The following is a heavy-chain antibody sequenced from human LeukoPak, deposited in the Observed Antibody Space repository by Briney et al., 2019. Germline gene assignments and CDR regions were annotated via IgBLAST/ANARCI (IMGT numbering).Heavy chain of an antibody. CDR2: IYYSGST. D-gene: IGHD4-17*01. CDR3: ARAHDYGDLGNLDY. Sequence: SEALSLTCTVSGGSISSYYWSWIRQPPGKGLEWIGYIYYSGSTNYNPSLKSRVTISVDTSKNQFSLKLSSVTAADTAVYYCARAHDYGDLGNLDYWGQGTLVTVSS. J-gene: IGHJ4*02. V-gene: IGHV4-59*01. CDR1: GGSISSYY.